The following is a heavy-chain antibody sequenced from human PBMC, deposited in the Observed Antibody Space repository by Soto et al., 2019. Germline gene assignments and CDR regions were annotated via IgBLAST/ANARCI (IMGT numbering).Heavy chain of an antibody. CDR3: AKDPNLHSFTSRCCPDAFDS. Sequence: HPGGSLRLSCAASGFTFSSYAMSWVRQAPGKGLEWVSSISGSGDKTFHADSVKGRFTLSRDNSKNTLYLQMNSLRAEDTAVYYCAKDPNLHSFTSRCCPDAFDSWGQGTMVTVSS. CDR2: ISGSGDKT. D-gene: IGHD2-2*01. V-gene: IGHV3-23*01. J-gene: IGHJ3*02. CDR1: GFTFSSYA.